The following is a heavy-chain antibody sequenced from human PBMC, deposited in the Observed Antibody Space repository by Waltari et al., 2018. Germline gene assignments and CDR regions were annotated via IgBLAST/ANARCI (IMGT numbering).Heavy chain of an antibody. J-gene: IGHJ2*01. Sequence: EVRLVESGGDLVRPGRSLRLSCTASGFDINYNYMTWVRQAPGSGLEWVSVIYAVGDTYYADSVKGRFNISRDTSKNEVFLQMNDVRAEDTAVYYCARWRSIAFWYFELWGRGTLVTVSS. D-gene: IGHD3-3*02. CDR3: ARWRSIAFWYFEL. CDR1: GFDINYNY. CDR2: IYAVGDT. V-gene: IGHV3-66*02.